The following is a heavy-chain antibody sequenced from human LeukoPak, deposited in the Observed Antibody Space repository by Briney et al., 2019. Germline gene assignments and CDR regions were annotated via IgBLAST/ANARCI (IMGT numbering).Heavy chain of an antibody. CDR3: ARRYCSSTSCYRWFDP. CDR2: INPNSGGT. CDR1: GYTFTNYG. D-gene: IGHD2-2*01. J-gene: IGHJ5*02. V-gene: IGHV1-2*02. Sequence: ASVKVSCKASGYTFTNYGVSWVRQAPGQGLEWMGWINPNSGGTNYAQKFQGRVTMTRDTSISTAYMELSRLRSDDTAVYYCARRYCSSTSCYRWFDPWGQGTLVTVSS.